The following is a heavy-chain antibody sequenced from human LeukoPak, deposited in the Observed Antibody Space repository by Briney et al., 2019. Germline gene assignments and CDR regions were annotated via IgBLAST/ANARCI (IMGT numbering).Heavy chain of an antibody. CDR1: GYTFTGYY. D-gene: IGHD4-17*01. V-gene: IGHV1-2*02. CDR3: ARVVPLRSTVTTRRFDY. CDR2: INPNSGGT. J-gene: IGHJ4*02. Sequence: ASVKVSCKASGYTFTGYYMHWVRQAPGQGLEWMGWINPNSGGTNYAQKFQGRVTMTRDTSISTAYMELRSLRSDDTAVYYCARVVPLRSTVTTRRFDYWGQGTLVTVPS.